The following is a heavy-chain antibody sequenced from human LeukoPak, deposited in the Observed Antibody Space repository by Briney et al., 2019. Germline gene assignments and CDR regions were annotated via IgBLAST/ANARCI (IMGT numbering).Heavy chain of an antibody. J-gene: IGHJ6*02. CDR3: ARGPYGPRPGYYYYYGMDV. Sequence: SVKVSCKASGGTFSSYAISWVRQAPGQGLEWMGGIIPIFGTANYAQKFQGRVTITADESTSIAYMELSSLRSEDTAVYYCARGPYGPRPGYYYYYGMDVWGQGTTVTVSS. CDR1: GGTFSSYA. D-gene: IGHD4/OR15-4a*01. CDR2: IIPIFGTA. V-gene: IGHV1-69*13.